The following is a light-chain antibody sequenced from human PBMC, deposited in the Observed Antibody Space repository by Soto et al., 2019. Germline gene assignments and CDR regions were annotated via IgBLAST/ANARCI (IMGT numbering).Light chain of an antibody. CDR2: EVS. CDR3: MQSTQLPPT. CDR1: QSLLHITGETF. J-gene: IGKJ5*01. V-gene: IGKV2D-29*02. Sequence: DVVMTQTPLSLSVAPGQPACVSCKSRQSLLHITGETFLFWYLQKPGQSPQLLIYEVSTRVSGVPDRFGGSGSGTDFTLEISRVETYDVGIYYCMQSTQLPPTFGQGTRLEIK.